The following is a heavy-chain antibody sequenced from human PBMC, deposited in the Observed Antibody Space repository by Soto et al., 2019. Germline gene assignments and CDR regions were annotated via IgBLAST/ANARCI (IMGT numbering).Heavy chain of an antibody. CDR2: IYYSGST. D-gene: IGHD6-13*01. J-gene: IGHJ5*02. CDR1: DDSINSDKYY. Sequence: SETLSLSCSVSDDSINSDKYYWGWIRQPPGKGLEWIGYIYYSGSTYYNPSLKSRVTISVDTSKNQFSLKLSSVTAADTAVYYCARHARIIAAAGTNWFDPWGQGTLVTVSS. CDR3: ARHARIIAAAGTNWFDP. V-gene: IGHV4-39*01.